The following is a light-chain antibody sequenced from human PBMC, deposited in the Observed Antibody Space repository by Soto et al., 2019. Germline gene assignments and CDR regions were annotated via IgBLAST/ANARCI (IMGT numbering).Light chain of an antibody. V-gene: IGKV1-5*03. Sequence: DIQMTQSPSTLSASVGARVTITCRASQSISRWLAWYQQKPGKAPKLLIYKAPSLESGVPSRVSGGGSGTAITINITSLPADDFAAYDYQHYNSFPTVGQGTKVVIK. CDR1: QSISRW. CDR2: KAP. CDR3: QHYNSFPT. J-gene: IGKJ1*01.